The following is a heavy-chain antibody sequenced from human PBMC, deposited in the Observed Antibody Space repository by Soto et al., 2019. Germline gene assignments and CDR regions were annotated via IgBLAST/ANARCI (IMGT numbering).Heavy chain of an antibody. CDR1: GVLFSSHG. Sequence: PGVTLRLSCVASGVLFSSHGMHWVRQAPGKGLEWVALISHDGSEIYYAHSVRGRFTISRDNSENTLYLQMNSLRDDDTALYYCAKDEGLFACGGLFTPYSSALEAWGQGTTVTFAS. CDR3: AKDEGLFACGGLFTPYSSALEA. D-gene: IGHD2-21*01. J-gene: IGHJ3*01. CDR2: ISHDGSEI. V-gene: IGHV3-30*18.